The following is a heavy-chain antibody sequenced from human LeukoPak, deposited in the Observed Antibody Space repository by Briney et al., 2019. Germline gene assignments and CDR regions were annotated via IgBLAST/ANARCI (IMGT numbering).Heavy chain of an antibody. CDR3: AVETRYSGSYFQGG. CDR2: ISSSSSYI. J-gene: IGHJ4*02. CDR1: GFTFGDTW. D-gene: IGHD1-26*01. V-gene: IGHV3-21*01. Sequence: GGSLRLSCAASGFTFGDTWMNWVRQAPGKGLEWVSSISSSSSYIYYADSVKGRFTISRDNAKNSLYLQMNSLRAEDTAVYYCAVETRYSGSYFQGGWGQGTLVTVSS.